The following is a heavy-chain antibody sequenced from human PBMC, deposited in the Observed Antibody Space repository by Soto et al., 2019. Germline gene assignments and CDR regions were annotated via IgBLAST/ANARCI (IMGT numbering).Heavy chain of an antibody. CDR1: GYSFTSYW. CDR3: AKTAAGGKNYYGMDV. CDR2: IYPGDSDT. V-gene: IGHV5-51*07. Sequence: EVQLVQSGAEVKKPGESLKISCKGSGYSFTSYWIGWAHQMPGKGLEWMGIIYPGDSDTRYSPSFQGQVTISADKSISTAYLQWSSLKASDTAMYYCAKTAAGGKNYYGMDVWGQGTTVTVSS. J-gene: IGHJ6*02. D-gene: IGHD6-13*01.